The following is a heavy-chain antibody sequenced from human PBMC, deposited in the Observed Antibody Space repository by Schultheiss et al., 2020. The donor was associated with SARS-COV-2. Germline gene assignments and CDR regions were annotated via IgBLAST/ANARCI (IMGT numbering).Heavy chain of an antibody. CDR2: ISYDGSNK. Sequence: GGSLRLSCAASGFTFSDYYMSWIRQAPGKGLEWVAVISYDGSNKYYVDSVKGRFTISRDNAKNSLYLQMNSLRAEDTAVYYCARGGDILTGYYYYYYGMDVWGQGTTVTVSS. V-gene: IGHV3-30*03. CDR3: ARGGDILTGYYYYYYGMDV. D-gene: IGHD3-9*01. CDR1: GFTFSDYY. J-gene: IGHJ6*02.